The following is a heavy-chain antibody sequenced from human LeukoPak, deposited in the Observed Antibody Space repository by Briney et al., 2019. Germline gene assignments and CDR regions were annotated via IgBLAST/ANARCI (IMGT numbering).Heavy chain of an antibody. Sequence: GGSLRLSCAASGFTFNKYAMSWVRQAPGKGLEWVSDISASGGSTDYADSVKGRFTISRDNSKNTLHLQMNSLRAEDTAIYYCANALSDFWRAQNEWGQGTLVTVSS. V-gene: IGHV3-23*01. D-gene: IGHD3-3*01. CDR3: ANALSDFWRAQNE. CDR1: GFTFNKYA. CDR2: ISASGGST. J-gene: IGHJ4*02.